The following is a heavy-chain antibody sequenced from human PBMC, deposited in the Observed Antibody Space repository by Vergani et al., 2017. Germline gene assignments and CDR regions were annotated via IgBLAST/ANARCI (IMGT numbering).Heavy chain of an antibody. J-gene: IGHJ6*02. V-gene: IGHV4-34*01. CDR3: ARGGGELRYFDWLKNGMDV. CDR2: INHSGST. CDR1: GGSFSGYY. D-gene: IGHD3-9*01. Sequence: QVQLQQWGAGLLKPSETLSLTCAVYGGSFSGYYWSWIRQPPGKGLEWIGEINHSGSTNYNPSLKSRVTISVDTSKNQFSLKLSSVTAADTAVYYFARGGGELRYFDWLKNGMDVWGQGTTVTVSS.